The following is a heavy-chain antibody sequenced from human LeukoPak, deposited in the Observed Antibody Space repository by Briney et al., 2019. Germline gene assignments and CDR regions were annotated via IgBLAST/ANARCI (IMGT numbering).Heavy chain of an antibody. CDR2: ISSSSSYI. Sequence: GGSLRLSCAASGFTFSSYSMTWVRQAPGKGLEWVSSISSSSSYIYYADSVKGRFTISRDNAKNSLYLQMNGLRAEDTAVYYCASLVYYDFWSGYRTWGQGTLVTVSS. D-gene: IGHD3-3*01. J-gene: IGHJ5*02. CDR1: GFTFSSYS. V-gene: IGHV3-21*01. CDR3: ASLVYYDFWSGYRT.